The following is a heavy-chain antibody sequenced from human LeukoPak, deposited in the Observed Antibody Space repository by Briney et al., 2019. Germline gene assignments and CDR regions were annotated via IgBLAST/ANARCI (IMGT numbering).Heavy chain of an antibody. CDR2: INHSGST. D-gene: IGHD5-12*01. CDR3: ARRWLRIPVFDY. V-gene: IGHV4-34*01. J-gene: IGHJ4*02. CDR1: GGSFSGYY. Sequence: SETLSLTCAVYGGSFSGYYWSWIRQPPGKGLEWIGEINHSGSTNYNPSLKSRVTISVDTSKNQFSLKLSSVTAADMAVYYCARRWLRIPVFDYWGQGTLVTASS.